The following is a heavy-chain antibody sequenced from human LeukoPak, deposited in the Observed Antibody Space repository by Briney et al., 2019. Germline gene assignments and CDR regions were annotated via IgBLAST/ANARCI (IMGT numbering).Heavy chain of an antibody. J-gene: IGHJ6*03. D-gene: IGHD2-21*02. CDR1: GYTLTSNY. V-gene: IGHV1-46*03. CDR3: AEGRSDFFAYYYYLDV. Sequence: GASVKVSCKASGYTLTSNYIHWVRQAPGQGLEWMGIINPSGGSTTYAQKFQGRVTMTRDTSTSTVYMELTSLRSEDTAVYYCAEGRSDFFAYYYYLDVWGKGTTVTVSS. CDR2: INPSGGST.